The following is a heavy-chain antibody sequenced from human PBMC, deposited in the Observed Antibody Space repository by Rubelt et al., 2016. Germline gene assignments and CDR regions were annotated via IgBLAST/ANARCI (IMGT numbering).Heavy chain of an antibody. V-gene: IGHV4-39*01. Sequence: QLQLQESGPGLVKPSETLSLTCTVSGGSISSSSYYWGWIRQPPGKGLEWIGSIYYSGSTYYNPSLKRRVTISVDTSKNQFSLKLSSVTAADTAVYYCARGTYYDFLDDAFDIWGQGTMVTVSS. D-gene: IGHD3-3*01. CDR1: GGSISSSSYY. J-gene: IGHJ3*02. CDR3: ARGTYYDFLDDAFDI. CDR2: IYYSGST.